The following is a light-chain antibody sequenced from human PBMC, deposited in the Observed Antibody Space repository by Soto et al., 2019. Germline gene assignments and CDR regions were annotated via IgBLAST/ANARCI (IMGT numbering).Light chain of an antibody. Sequence: QSVLTQPASVSGSPGQSITVSCTGTSSDIVDYNYVSWFQQHPGTPPKLLIYEVNKRPSGVSDRFSGSKSGNTASLTISGLQPEDEADYYCSSYISITSLVVFGGRTQLTVL. V-gene: IGLV2-14*01. CDR2: EVN. CDR1: SSDIVDYNY. J-gene: IGLJ7*01. CDR3: SSYISITSLVV.